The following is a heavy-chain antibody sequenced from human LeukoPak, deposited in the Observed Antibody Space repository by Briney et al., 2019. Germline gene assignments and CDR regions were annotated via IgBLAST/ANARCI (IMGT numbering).Heavy chain of an antibody. Sequence: SGPTLVKPTQTLTLTCTFSGFSLSTSGVGVGWVRQPPGKALEWLALIYWDGDKRYGPSLKSRLTITNDTSKNQVVLTMTNMAPVDTATSYCAHVIAAAGFDYWGQGTLVTVSS. CDR3: AHVIAAAGFDY. D-gene: IGHD6-13*01. CDR2: IYWDGDK. V-gene: IGHV2-5*05. CDR1: GFSLSTSGVG. J-gene: IGHJ4*02.